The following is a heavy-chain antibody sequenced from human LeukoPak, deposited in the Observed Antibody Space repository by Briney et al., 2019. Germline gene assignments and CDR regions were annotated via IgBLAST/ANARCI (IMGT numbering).Heavy chain of an antibody. Sequence: ASVKVSCKASGYTFTSYDINWVRQATGQGLEWMGWMNPNSGNTGYAQKFQGRVTITRNTSISTAYMELSSLRSEDTAVYYCARGIQLWSPFDYWGQGTLVTVSS. V-gene: IGHV1-8*03. CDR1: GYTFTSYD. CDR3: ARGIQLWSPFDY. D-gene: IGHD5-18*01. J-gene: IGHJ4*02. CDR2: MNPNSGNT.